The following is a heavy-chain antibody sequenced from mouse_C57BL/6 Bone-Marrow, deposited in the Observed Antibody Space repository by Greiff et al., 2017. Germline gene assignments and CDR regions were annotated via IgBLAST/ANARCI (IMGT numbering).Heavy chain of an antibody. CDR2: IYPKSGST. Sequence: QVQLQQPGAELVKPGASVKLSCKASGYTFTSYWMHWVKQRPGHGLEWIGMIYPKSGSTNYNEKFKSKATLTEDKSSSTAYMQLSSLTSEVSAVYYCAKHYFGYWGQGPTLTVSS. CDR3: AKHYFGY. CDR1: GYTFTSYW. J-gene: IGHJ2*01. V-gene: IGHV1-64*01.